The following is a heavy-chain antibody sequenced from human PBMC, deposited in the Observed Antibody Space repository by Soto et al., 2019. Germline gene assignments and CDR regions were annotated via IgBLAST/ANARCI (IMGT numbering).Heavy chain of an antibody. CDR3: ARTLLL. J-gene: IGHJ4*02. Sequence: QVQLQESGPGLVKPSQTLSLTCSVSGGSISSGGFYWGWFRQHPRKGLEWFGYIYYSVFTYYNYYNPSLKSRITTFEDTSKNQYSLKLSFVTAADTAVYYCARTLLLWGQGTLATVSA. V-gene: IGHV4-31*03. CDR1: GGSISSGGFY. D-gene: IGHD2-15*01. CDR2: IYYSVFTYYN.